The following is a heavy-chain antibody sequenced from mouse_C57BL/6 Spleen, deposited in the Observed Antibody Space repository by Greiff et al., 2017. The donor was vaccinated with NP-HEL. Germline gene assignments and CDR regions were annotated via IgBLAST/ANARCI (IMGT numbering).Heavy chain of an antibody. Sequence: VQLQQPGAELVKPGASVKLSCKASGYTFTSYWMHWVKQRPGQGLEWIGMIHPNSGSTNYNEKFKSKATLTVDKSSSTAYMQLSSLTSEDSAVYYCARGDDGYYSGFAYWGQGTLVTVSA. J-gene: IGHJ3*01. CDR2: IHPNSGST. V-gene: IGHV1-64*01. CDR1: GYTFTSYW. D-gene: IGHD2-3*01. CDR3: ARGDDGYYSGFAY.